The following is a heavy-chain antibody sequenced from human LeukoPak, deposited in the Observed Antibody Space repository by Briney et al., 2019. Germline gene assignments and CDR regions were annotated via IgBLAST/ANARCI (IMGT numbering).Heavy chain of an antibody. D-gene: IGHD1-1*01. Sequence: SETLSLTCTVSGGSISSSSYYWGWIRQPPGKGLEWIGSIYYSGSTYYNPSLKSRVTISVDTSKNQFSLKLSSVTAADTAVYYCARDAVGYGAFDIWGQGTMVTVSS. CDR3: ARDAVGYGAFDI. V-gene: IGHV4-39*07. CDR2: IYYSGST. CDR1: GGSISSSSYY. J-gene: IGHJ3*02.